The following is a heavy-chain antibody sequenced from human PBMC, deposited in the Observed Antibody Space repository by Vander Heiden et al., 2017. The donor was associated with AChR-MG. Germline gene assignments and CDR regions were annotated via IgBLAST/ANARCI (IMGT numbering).Heavy chain of an antibody. D-gene: IGHD2-15*01. V-gene: IGHV1-2*02. Sequence: QVQLVQSGAEVKKPGASVKVSCKASGYTFTASYMHWVRQAPGQGLEGMGWINPNSGGTNYAQKFQGRVTMTRDTAISTAYMELSRLRSDDTAVYYCARDADWRYCSGGSCYNDYWGQGTLVTVSS. CDR2: INPNSGGT. J-gene: IGHJ4*02. CDR1: GYTFTASY. CDR3: ARDADWRYCSGGSCYNDY.